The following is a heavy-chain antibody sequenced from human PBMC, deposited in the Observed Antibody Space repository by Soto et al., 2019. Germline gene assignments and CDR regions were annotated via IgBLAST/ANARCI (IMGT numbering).Heavy chain of an antibody. D-gene: IGHD3-10*01. CDR1: CYTFINYA. Sequence: ASVQVSCKASCYTFINYAISWVRQDPGQGLEWMGWITAYNGNTNYAQKLQGRVTLTTDTSTSTAYMELRSLRSDDTAVYYCARGWFGEFVDYFDYWGQGTLVTVS. CDR2: ITAYNGNT. V-gene: IGHV1-18*01. CDR3: ARGWFGEFVDYFDY. J-gene: IGHJ4*02.